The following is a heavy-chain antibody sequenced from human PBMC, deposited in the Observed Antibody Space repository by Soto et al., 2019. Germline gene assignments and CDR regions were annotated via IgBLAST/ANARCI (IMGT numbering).Heavy chain of an antibody. Sequence: PSETLSLTCTISGGTIDDYYWSWIRQPPGKDLDWIAYIYYTGKTDQNPSLEGRVSISLGTSRSQFSLNLRSVTAADTAVYYCVRTHTSAGSFDSWGPG. CDR1: GGTIDDYY. D-gene: IGHD6-19*01. V-gene: IGHV4-59*01. CDR3: VRTHTSAGSFDS. CDR2: IYYTGKT. J-gene: IGHJ4*02.